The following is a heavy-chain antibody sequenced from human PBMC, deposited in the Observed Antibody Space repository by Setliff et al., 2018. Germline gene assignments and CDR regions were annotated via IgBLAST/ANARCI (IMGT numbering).Heavy chain of an antibody. J-gene: IGHJ4*02. Sequence: ASVKVSCKTSGYTFDDYGIAWVRQAPGQGLEWMGWISPHTGNTYYTPKLHGRVTLTTDTSARTAYMELRSLSSDDTAVYYCSRLVRFCTRTACQRLSGGEFWGQGTLVPVSS. D-gene: IGHD2-8*01. CDR2: ISPHTGNT. CDR3: SRLVRFCTRTACQRLSGGEF. CDR1: GYTFDDYG. V-gene: IGHV1-18*01.